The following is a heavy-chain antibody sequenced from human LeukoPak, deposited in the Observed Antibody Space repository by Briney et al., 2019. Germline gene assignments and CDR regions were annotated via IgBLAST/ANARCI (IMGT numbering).Heavy chain of an antibody. CDR2: IKEDGNEK. J-gene: IGHJ4*02. CDR1: GFTFDSYW. D-gene: IGHD4-17*01. V-gene: IGHV3-7*02. CDR3: ATGVTTIDY. Sequence: GGSLRLSCAVSGFTFDSYWMSWVRQAPGKGLEWVASIKEDGNEKYYVDSMNGRFTIPRDNAKNSLYLQMNSLRDEDTAVYYCATGVTTIDYWGQGTLVTVSS.